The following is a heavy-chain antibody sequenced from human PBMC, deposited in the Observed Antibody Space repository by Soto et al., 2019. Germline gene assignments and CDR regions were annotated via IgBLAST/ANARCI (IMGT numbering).Heavy chain of an antibody. CDR3: ARDQRAAHDYGDYYGMDV. D-gene: IGHD4-17*01. V-gene: IGHV3-53*01. Sequence: EVQLVESGGGLIQPGGSLRLSCAASGFTVSSNYMSWVRQAPGQGLDWVSILYSGGTTYYADSVKGRFTISRDDSANTVYLPMNSLRVDDTAVYYCARDQRAAHDYGDYYGMDVWGHGTTVTVSS. J-gene: IGHJ6*02. CDR1: GFTVSSNY. CDR2: LYSGGTT.